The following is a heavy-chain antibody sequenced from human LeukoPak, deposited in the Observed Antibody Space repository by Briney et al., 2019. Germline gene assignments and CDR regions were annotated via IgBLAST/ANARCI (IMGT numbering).Heavy chain of an antibody. CDR3: AKTVGGYGSSTYSAFDI. Sequence: GGSLRLSCAASRFSFISYAMSWVRQAPGKGLQWVSTITGTTYYADSVRGRFTISRDNSKNILYLQMNSLSTEDTAIYYCAKTVGGYGSSTYSAFDICGQGTMVTVSS. J-gene: IGHJ3*02. CDR2: ITGTT. CDR1: RFSFISYA. V-gene: IGHV3-23*01. D-gene: IGHD6-13*01.